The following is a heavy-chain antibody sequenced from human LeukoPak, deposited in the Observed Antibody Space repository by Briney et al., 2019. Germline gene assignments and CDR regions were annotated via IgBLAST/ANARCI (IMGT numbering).Heavy chain of an antibody. CDR3: ARKTVVYDSSGYYPNDAFDI. J-gene: IGHJ3*02. Sequence: PSETLSLTCTVSGGSISSYSWSWIRQPAGKGLEWIGLIYTSGSTNYNPSLKSRVTISVDTSKNQFSLKLSSVTAADTAVYYCARKTVVYDSSGYYPNDAFDIWGQGTMVTVSS. D-gene: IGHD3-22*01. V-gene: IGHV4-4*07. CDR2: IYTSGST. CDR1: GGSISSYS.